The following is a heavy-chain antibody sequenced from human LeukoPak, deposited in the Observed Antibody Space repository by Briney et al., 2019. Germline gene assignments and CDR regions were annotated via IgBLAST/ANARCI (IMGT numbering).Heavy chain of an antibody. CDR1: GYTFTSYG. CDR3: ARDLGSDDSSGYSRLGWFDP. Sequence: ASVKVSCKASGYTFTSYGISWVRQAPGQGLEWMGWISAYNGNTNYAQKLQGRVTMTTDTSTSTAYMELRSLRSDDTAVYYCARDLGSDDSSGYSRLGWFDPWGQGTLVTVSS. CDR2: ISAYNGNT. D-gene: IGHD3-22*01. V-gene: IGHV1-18*01. J-gene: IGHJ5*02.